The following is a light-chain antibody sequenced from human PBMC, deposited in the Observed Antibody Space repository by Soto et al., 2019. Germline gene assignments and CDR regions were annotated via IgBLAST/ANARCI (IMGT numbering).Light chain of an antibody. V-gene: IGLV2-14*01. CDR2: GVT. Sequence: QSALTQPASVSGSPXXXITISCTXXXXDVGGYNYVSWYQQHPGKAPKLMIYGVTNRPSGVSSRFSGSRSGNTASLTISGLQAEDEAEYFCNSYTSSSTFVFGTGTKVTVL. CDR1: XXDVGGYNY. CDR3: NSYTSSSTFV. J-gene: IGLJ1*01.